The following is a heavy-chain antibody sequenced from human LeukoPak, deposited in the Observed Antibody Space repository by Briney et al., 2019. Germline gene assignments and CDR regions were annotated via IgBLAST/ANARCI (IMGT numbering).Heavy chain of an antibody. CDR3: ARDLFLGWLFHTSNWFDP. CDR2: ISRDGSGR. J-gene: IGHJ5*02. V-gene: IGHV3-7*01. CDR1: GFSFSSYW. Sequence: GGSLRLSCAASGFSFSSYWMSWVRQAPGEGLVWVSHISRDGSGRSYVDSVKGRFTISRDNAKNSLYLQMNSLRAEDTAVYYCARDLFLGWLFHTSNWFDPWGQGALVTVSS. D-gene: IGHD3-3*01.